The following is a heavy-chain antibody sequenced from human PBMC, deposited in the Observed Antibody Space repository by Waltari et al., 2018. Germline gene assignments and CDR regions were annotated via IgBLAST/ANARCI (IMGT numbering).Heavy chain of an antibody. CDR3: ARFLYDYGDPNNAFDI. CDR2: IFSNDEK. D-gene: IGHD4-17*01. CDR1: GFSLSNARMG. V-gene: IGHV2-26*01. J-gene: IGHJ3*02. Sequence: QVTLKESGPVLVKPTETLTLTRTVSGFSLSNARMGVSWIRQPPGKALEWLAHIFSNDEKSYSTSLKSRLTISKDTSKSQVVLTMTNMDPVDTATYYCARFLYDYGDPNNAFDIWGQGTMVTVSS.